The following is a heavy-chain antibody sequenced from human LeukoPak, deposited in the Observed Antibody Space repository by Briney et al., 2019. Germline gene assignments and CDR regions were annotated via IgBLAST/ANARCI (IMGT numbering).Heavy chain of an antibody. J-gene: IGHJ5*02. CDR1: GGSISGYY. Sequence: KPSETLSLTCTVSGGSISGYYWSWIRQPPGKGLEWIGYIYYRASTNYNPSLKSRVTISVDTSKNQFSLKLNSVTAADTAVYYCARSLVVGATYPYHWGQGTLVTVSS. CDR2: IYYRAST. CDR3: ARSLVVGATYPYH. D-gene: IGHD1-26*01. V-gene: IGHV4-59*01.